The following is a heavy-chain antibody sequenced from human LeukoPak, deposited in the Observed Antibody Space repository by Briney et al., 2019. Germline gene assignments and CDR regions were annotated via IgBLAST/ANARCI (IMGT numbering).Heavy chain of an antibody. CDR3: ARGSSSGWYSNWFDP. D-gene: IGHD6-19*01. Sequence: ASVKVSCKASGYTFTGYYMHWVRQAPGQGLEWMGWINTNTGNPTYARGFTGRFVFSLDTSVSTAYLQISSLKAEDTAVYYCARGSSSGWYSNWFDPWGQGTLVTVSS. CDR2: INTNTGNP. V-gene: IGHV7-4-1*02. J-gene: IGHJ5*02. CDR1: GYTFTGYY.